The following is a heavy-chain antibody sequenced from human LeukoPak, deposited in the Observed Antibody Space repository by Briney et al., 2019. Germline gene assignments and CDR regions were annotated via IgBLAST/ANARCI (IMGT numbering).Heavy chain of an antibody. CDR1: GYTFTSYG. V-gene: IGHV1-18*01. J-gene: IGHJ4*02. Sequence: VASVKVSCKASGYTFTSYGINWVRQAPGQGLEWMGWISAYNGDTNYAQNLQGRVTMTTDTSTNTAYMELRSLRSDDTAVYYCARDLTPPLAAGTGGVFDYWGQGTLVTVSS. CDR3: ARDLTPPLAAGTGGVFDY. CDR2: ISAYNGDT. D-gene: IGHD6-13*01.